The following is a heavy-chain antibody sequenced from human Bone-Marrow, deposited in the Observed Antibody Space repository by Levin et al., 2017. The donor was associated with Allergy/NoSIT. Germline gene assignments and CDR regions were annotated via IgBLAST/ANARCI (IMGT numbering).Heavy chain of an antibody. CDR3: TSLTYVVPAAIPFDY. V-gene: IGHV3-15*01. J-gene: IGHJ4*02. D-gene: IGHD2-2*01. CDR1: GFTFSNAW. CDR2: IKSKTDGGTT. Sequence: GGSLRLSCAASGFTFSNAWMSWVRQAPGKGLEWVGRIKSKTDGGTTDYAAPVKGRFTISRDDSKNTLYLQMNSLKTEDTAVYYCTSLTYVVPAAIPFDYWGQGTLVTVSS.